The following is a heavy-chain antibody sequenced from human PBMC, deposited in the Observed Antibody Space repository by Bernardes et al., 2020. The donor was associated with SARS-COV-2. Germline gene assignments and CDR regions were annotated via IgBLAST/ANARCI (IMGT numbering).Heavy chain of an antibody. V-gene: IGHV3-23*01. CDR1: GFTFSSYA. CDR2: ISGSGGST. Sequence: GGSLRLSCAASGFTFSSYAMSWVRQAPGKGLEWVSSISGSGGSTYYVDSVKGRFTISRDNSKNTLYLQMNSLRAEDTAVYYCAEPTAAGSVLEDYWGQGTLVTVSS. D-gene: IGHD6-19*01. CDR3: AEPTAAGSVLEDY. J-gene: IGHJ4*02.